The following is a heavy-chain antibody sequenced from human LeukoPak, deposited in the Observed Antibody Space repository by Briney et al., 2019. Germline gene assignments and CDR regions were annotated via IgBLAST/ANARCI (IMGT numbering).Heavy chain of an antibody. CDR2: IYYSGST. Sequence: SETLSLTCTVSGGSISSYYWSWIRQPPGKGLEWIGYIYYSGSTNYNPSLKSRVTISVDTSKNQFSLKLSSVTAADTAAYYCARAGYYDRLDYWGQGTLVTVSS. CDR3: ARAGYYDRLDY. D-gene: IGHD3-22*01. J-gene: IGHJ4*02. V-gene: IGHV4-59*08. CDR1: GGSISSYY.